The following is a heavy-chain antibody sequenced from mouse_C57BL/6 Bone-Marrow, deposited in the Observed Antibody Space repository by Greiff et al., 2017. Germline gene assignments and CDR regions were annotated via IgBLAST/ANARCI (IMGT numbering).Heavy chain of an antibody. Sequence: VQLKESGGGLVQPKGSLKLSCAASGFSFNTYAMNWVRQAPGQGVEWVARIRSKSNNYATYYADSVKDRFTISRNDSESMLYLQMNNLKTEDSAMYYCGEHEGSPPWFAYWGQGTLVTVSA. D-gene: IGHD3-3*01. CDR3: GEHEGSPPWFAY. CDR2: IRSKSNNYAT. CDR1: GFSFNTYA. J-gene: IGHJ3*01. V-gene: IGHV10-1*01.